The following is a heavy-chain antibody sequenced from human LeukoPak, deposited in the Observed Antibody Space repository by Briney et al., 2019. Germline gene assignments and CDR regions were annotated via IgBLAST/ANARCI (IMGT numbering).Heavy chain of an antibody. V-gene: IGHV1-2*02. J-gene: IGHJ5*02. CDR1: GYTFTGYY. CDR3: ARDITIFGVVRNWFDP. D-gene: IGHD3-3*01. Sequence: GASVKVSCKASGYTFTGYYMHWVRQAPGQGVEAMGWINPNSGGTKDAQKFQGRVTLTRDQSISTAYMALSRLRSGDTGVYYCARDITIFGVVRNWFDPWGQGTLVTVSS. CDR2: INPNSGGT.